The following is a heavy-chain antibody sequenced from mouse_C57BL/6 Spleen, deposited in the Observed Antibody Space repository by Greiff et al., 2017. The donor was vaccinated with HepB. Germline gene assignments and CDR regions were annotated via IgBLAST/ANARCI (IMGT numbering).Heavy chain of an antibody. V-gene: IGHV7-3*01. D-gene: IGHD2-1*01. Sequence: EVMLVESGGGLVQPGGSLSLSCAASGFTFTDYYMSWVRQPPGKALEWLGFIRNKANGYTTEYSASVKGRFTISRDNSQSILYLQMNALRAEDSATYYCASSYGNYPVAYWGQGTLVTVAA. CDR3: ASSYGNYPVAY. J-gene: IGHJ3*01. CDR1: GFTFTDYY. CDR2: IRNKANGYTT.